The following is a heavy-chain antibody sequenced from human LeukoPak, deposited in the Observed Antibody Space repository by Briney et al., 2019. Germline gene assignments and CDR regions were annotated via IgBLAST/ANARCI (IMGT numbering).Heavy chain of an antibody. Sequence: ASVKVSCKASGYTFTGYYMHWVRQAPGQGLEWMGWINPNSGGTNYAQKFQGRVTMTRDTSISTACMELSRLRSDDTAVYYCARDRTRTGYSSGWYHDYWGRGTLVTVSS. V-gene: IGHV1-2*02. CDR2: INPNSGGT. CDR3: ARDRTRTGYSSGWYHDY. J-gene: IGHJ4*02. CDR1: GYTFTGYY. D-gene: IGHD6-19*01.